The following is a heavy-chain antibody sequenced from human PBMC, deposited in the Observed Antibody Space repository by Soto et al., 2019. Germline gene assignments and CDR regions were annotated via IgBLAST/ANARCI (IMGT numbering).Heavy chain of an antibody. CDR2: ISAYNGNT. V-gene: IGHV1-18*01. Sequence: GASVKVSCKASGYTFTSYGISWVRQAPGQGLEWMGWISAYNGNTNYAQKLQGRVTMTTDTSTSTAYMELRSLRSDDTAVYYCARDHDYDFWSGYHADIWGQGTMVTVSS. J-gene: IGHJ3*02. CDR1: GYTFTSYG. D-gene: IGHD3-3*01. CDR3: ARDHDYDFWSGYHADI.